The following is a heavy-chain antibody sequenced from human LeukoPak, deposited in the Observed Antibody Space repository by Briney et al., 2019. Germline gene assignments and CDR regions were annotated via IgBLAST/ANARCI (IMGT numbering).Heavy chain of an antibody. CDR2: IKQDGSEK. V-gene: IGHV3-7*01. Sequence: GGSLRLSCAAPGFTFSSYWMSWVRQAPGKGLEWVANIKQDGSEKYYVDSVKGRFTISRDNAKNSLYLQMNSLRAEDTAVYYCARDRLLDYWGQGTLVTVSS. CDR1: GFTFSSYW. J-gene: IGHJ4*02. CDR3: ARDRLLDY.